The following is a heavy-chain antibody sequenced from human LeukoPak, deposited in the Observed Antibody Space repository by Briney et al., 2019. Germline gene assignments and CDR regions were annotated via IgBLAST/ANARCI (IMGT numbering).Heavy chain of an antibody. Sequence: GGSLRLSCAASGFTFSSYAMSWVRQAPGKGLEWVSAISGSGGSTYYADSVKGRFTISRDNSKNTLYLQMNSLRAEDTAVYYCAKHYYDSSGYYWPEPPFGYWGQGTLVTVSS. V-gene: IGHV3-23*01. J-gene: IGHJ4*02. CDR1: GFTFSSYA. CDR2: ISGSGGST. D-gene: IGHD3-22*01. CDR3: AKHYYDSSGYYWPEPPFGY.